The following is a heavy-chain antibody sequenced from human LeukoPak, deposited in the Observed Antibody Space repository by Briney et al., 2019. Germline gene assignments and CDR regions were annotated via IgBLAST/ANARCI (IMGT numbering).Heavy chain of an antibody. Sequence: GGSLRLSCAASAFTFSSYWMHWVRQAPGKGLVWVSRINSDGSSTSYADSVKGRFTISRDNAKNTLYLQMNSLRAEDTAVYYCARDFSRYSSSWFFDYWGQGTLVTVSS. D-gene: IGHD6-13*01. CDR1: AFTFSSYW. V-gene: IGHV3-74*01. CDR2: INSDGSST. J-gene: IGHJ4*02. CDR3: ARDFSRYSSSWFFDY.